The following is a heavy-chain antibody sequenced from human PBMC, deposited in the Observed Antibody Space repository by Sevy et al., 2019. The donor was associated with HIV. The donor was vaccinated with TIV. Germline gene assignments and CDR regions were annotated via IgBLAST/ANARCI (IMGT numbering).Heavy chain of an antibody. CDR2: ISSSSSYI. V-gene: IGHV3-21*01. Sequence: GGSLRLSCAASGFTFSSYSMNWVRQAPGKGLEWVSSISSSSSYIYYADSVKGRFTISRDNAKNSLYLQMNSLRAEDTAVYYCARDRGATIHCFDPWGQGTLVTVSS. CDR1: GFTFSSYS. J-gene: IGHJ5*02. CDR3: ARDRGATIHCFDP. D-gene: IGHD1-26*01.